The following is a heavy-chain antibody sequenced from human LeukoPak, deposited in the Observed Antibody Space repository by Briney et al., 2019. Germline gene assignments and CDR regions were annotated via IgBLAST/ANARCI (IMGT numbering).Heavy chain of an antibody. V-gene: IGHV3-30*18. CDR2: ISYDGSNK. Sequence: GGSLRLSCAASGFTFSSYGMHWVRQAPGKGLEWVAVISYDGSNKYYADSVKGRFTISRDNSKNTLYLQMNSLRAEDTAVYHCAKGLARLVVVIFDYWGQGTLVTVSS. J-gene: IGHJ4*02. D-gene: IGHD3-22*01. CDR3: AKGLARLVVVIFDY. CDR1: GFTFSSYG.